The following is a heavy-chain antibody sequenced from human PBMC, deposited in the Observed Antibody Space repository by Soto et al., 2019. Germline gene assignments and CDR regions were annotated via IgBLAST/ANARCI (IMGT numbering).Heavy chain of an antibody. V-gene: IGHV4-34*01. CDR2: INHSGST. J-gene: IGHJ6*02. D-gene: IGHD3-22*01. CDR1: GGSFSGYY. CDR3: ARDAPSYYYDSRYYYYGMDV. Sequence: SETLSLTCAVYGGSFSGYYWSWIRQPPGKGLEWIGEINHSGSTNYNPSLKSRVTISVDTSENQFSLKLSSVTAADTAVYYCARDAPSYYYDSRYYYYGMDVWGQGTTVTVSS.